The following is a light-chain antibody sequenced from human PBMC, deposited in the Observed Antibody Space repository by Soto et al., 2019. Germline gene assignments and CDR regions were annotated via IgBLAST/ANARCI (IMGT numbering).Light chain of an antibody. Sequence: EIVMTQSPATLSVSPGERATLSCRASQSVSSNLACYQQKPGQPPRLLIYGASTRATGIPASCSGSGSGTEFHRTIGILESEDFAVYYCPQYNHWPRTFGQGTKVEIK. J-gene: IGKJ1*01. CDR2: GAS. CDR1: QSVSSN. CDR3: PQYNHWPRT. V-gene: IGKV3-15*01.